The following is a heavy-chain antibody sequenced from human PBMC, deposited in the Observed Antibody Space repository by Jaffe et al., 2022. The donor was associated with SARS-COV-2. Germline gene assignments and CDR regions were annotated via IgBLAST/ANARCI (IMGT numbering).Heavy chain of an antibody. D-gene: IGHD3-3*01. CDR3: ARTRLEWPPNYYYYGMDV. CDR2: IYHSGST. CDR1: GGSISSSNW. V-gene: IGHV4-4*02. J-gene: IGHJ6*02. Sequence: QVQLQESGPGLVKPSGTLSLTCAVSGGSISSSNWWSWVRQPPGKGLEWIGEIYHSGSTNYNPSLKSRVTISVDKSKNQFSLKLSSVTAADTAVYYCARTRLEWPPNYYYYGMDVWGQGTTVTVSS.